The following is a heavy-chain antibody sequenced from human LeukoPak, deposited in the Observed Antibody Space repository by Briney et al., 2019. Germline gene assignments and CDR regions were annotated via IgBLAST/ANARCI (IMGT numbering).Heavy chain of an antibody. CDR1: GFTFDDYA. V-gene: IGHV3-9*01. CDR2: ITWNSGTK. D-gene: IGHD3-22*01. CDR3: SRGDDSSGYYDTNIDY. Sequence: PGRSLRLFCAASGFTFDDYAMHWVRQVPGRGLEWVSHITWNSGTKTYADSVRDRFTISRDNAKNSLYLQMNSLRPEDTALYYCSRGDDSSGYYDTNIDYWGQGILVTVSS. J-gene: IGHJ4*02.